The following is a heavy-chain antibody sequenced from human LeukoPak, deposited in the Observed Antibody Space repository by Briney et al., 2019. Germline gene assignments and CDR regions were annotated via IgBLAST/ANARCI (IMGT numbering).Heavy chain of an antibody. CDR3: ARSGDNWNYVGGY. D-gene: IGHD1-7*01. CDR1: GDSVSSNSAA. Sequence: SQTLSLTCAISGDSVSSNSAAWNWIRQSPSRVLEWVGRTYYRSKWYNDYAVSVKSGITITPDTSKNQFSLQLNSVTPEDTAVYYCARSGDNWNYVGGYWGQGTLVTVSS. V-gene: IGHV6-1*01. CDR2: TYYRSKWYN. J-gene: IGHJ4*02.